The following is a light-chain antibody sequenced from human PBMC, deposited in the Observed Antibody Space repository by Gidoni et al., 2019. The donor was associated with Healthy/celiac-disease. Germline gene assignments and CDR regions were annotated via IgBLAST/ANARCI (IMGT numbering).Light chain of an antibody. J-gene: IGKJ1*01. CDR2: DAS. CDR1: QSVSSY. CDR3: QQRSNLPLT. Sequence: EIVLTQSPATLSLSPGERATLSCRASQSVSSYLAWYQQKPGQAPRLLIYDASNRATGIPARFSGSGSVTDFTLTISSLEPEDFVVYYCQQRSNLPLTFGQGTKVEIK. V-gene: IGKV3-11*01.